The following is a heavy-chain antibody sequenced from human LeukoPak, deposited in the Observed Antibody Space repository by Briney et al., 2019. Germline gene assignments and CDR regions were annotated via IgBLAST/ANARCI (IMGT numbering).Heavy chain of an antibody. D-gene: IGHD2-8*01. CDR1: GYTFTSYD. V-gene: IGHV1-18*01. CDR3: ARSNGDYITY. J-gene: IGHJ4*02. CDR2: ISTYNGNT. Sequence: ASVKVSCKASGYTFTSYDINWVRQATGQGLEWMGWISTYNGNTNYAQKLQGRVTMTTDTSTSTAYMELRSLRSDDTAVYYCARSNGDYITYWGQGTLVTVSS.